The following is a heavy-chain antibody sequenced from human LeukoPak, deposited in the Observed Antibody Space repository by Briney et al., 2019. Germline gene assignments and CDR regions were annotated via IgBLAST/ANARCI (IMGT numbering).Heavy chain of an antibody. CDR1: GYSISSGDY. V-gene: IGHV4-38-2*02. J-gene: IGHJ4*02. Sequence: SETLYLSCTVSGYSISSGDYWGWLRQPPGKGLEWIGSIYHSGSTYYNPSLKSRVTISADTSKNPFSLKLSSVTAADTAVYYCARDGNPITMVRGVIATHYWGQGTLVTVSS. D-gene: IGHD3-10*01. CDR2: IYHSGST. CDR3: ARDGNPITMVRGVIATHY.